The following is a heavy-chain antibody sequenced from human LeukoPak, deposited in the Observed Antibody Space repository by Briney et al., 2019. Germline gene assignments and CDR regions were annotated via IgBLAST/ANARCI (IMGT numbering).Heavy chain of an antibody. J-gene: IGHJ3*02. CDR1: GGSISSSSYY. CDR3: ARASPGTFAFDI. Sequence: SETLSLTCTVSGGSISSSSYYWGWIRQPPGKGLEWIGSIYYSGSTYYNPSLKSRVTISVDTSKNQISLKLSSVTAADTAAYYCARASPGTFAFDIWGQGTMVTVSS. V-gene: IGHV4-39*01. CDR2: IYYSGST.